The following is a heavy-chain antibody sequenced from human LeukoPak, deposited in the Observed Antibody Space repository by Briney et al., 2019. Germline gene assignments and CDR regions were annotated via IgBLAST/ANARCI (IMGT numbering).Heavy chain of an antibody. CDR2: INGDGTRT. J-gene: IGHJ6*02. CDR1: EFIFSNYW. Sequence: AGSLRLSCVASEFIFSNYWMHWVRQPPGKGLVWVSRINGDGTRTNYADSVEGRFTISRDNAKSTLYLQMNSLRTEDTAVYYCVRDSTYTMDLWGRGTTVTVSS. V-gene: IGHV3-74*01. D-gene: IGHD2/OR15-2a*01. CDR3: VRDSTYTMDL.